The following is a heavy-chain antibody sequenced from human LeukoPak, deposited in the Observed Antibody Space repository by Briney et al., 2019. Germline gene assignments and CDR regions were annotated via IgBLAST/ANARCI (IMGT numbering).Heavy chain of an antibody. Sequence: GGSLRLSCAASGFTFSSYWMSWVSQAPGKGLEWVANIKQDESEKYYVDSVKGRFTISRDNAKNSLYLQMNSLRAEDTAVYYCARDKIEGPTKLDYWGQGILVTVSS. CDR1: GFTFSSYW. CDR2: IKQDESEK. J-gene: IGHJ4*02. CDR3: ARDKIEGPTKLDY. D-gene: IGHD1-1*01. V-gene: IGHV3-7*01.